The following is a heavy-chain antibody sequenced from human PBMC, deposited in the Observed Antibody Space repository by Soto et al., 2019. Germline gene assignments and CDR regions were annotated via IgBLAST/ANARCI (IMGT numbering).Heavy chain of an antibody. Sequence: QVHLPESGPGLVRPSETLSLTCAVSGASISRTGFHWGWIRQPPGQGLEWIGSVYESVNTYYNSSLKSRVTISVDTSKTQFSLELKSVTAADTAVDYCSRRGSGHTFDYWGQGTLVTVSS. CDR2: VYESVNT. D-gene: IGHD3-10*01. V-gene: IGHV4-39*01. CDR3: SRRGSGHTFDY. J-gene: IGHJ4*02. CDR1: GASISRTGFH.